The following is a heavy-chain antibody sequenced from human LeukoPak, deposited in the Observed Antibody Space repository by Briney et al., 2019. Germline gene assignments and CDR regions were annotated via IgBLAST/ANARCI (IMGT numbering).Heavy chain of an antibody. CDR1: GGSISSYY. D-gene: IGHD4-17*01. CDR2: IYYSGST. V-gene: IGHV4-59*08. J-gene: IGHJ4*02. Sequence: PSETLSLTCTVSGGSISSYYWSWIRQPPGKGLEWIGYIYYSGSTNYNPSLKSRVTISVDTSKNQFSLKLSSVTAADTAVYYCARHDYASPLIYFDSWGQGTLVTVSS. CDR3: ARHDYASPLIYFDS.